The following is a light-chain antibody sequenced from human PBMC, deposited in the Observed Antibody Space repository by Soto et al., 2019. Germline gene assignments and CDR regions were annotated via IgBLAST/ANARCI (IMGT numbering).Light chain of an antibody. J-gene: IGKJ4*01. Sequence: DIQMPQSPSFLSVSVGDRVTITCRASQSIGGFLNWYQQKLGKAPKLLIYAASSLQSGVPSRFSGSGSGTDFTLTISSLQPEDFATYYCQQSYSTPLTFGGGTKVEI. CDR2: AAS. CDR3: QQSYSTPLT. CDR1: QSIGGF. V-gene: IGKV1-39*01.